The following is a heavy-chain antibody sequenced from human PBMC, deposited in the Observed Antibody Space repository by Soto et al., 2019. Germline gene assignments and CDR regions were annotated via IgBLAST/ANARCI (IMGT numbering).Heavy chain of an antibody. D-gene: IGHD4-17*01. CDR1: SGSISSYY. V-gene: IGHV4-59*01. Sequence: SETLSLTCTVSSGSISSYYWTWIRQPPGKGLEWIGCIFSSGSTNYNPSLKSRVTISVDTSKNQFSLKLGSVTAADTAVYYCARVMRTVTTGIFDYWGQGILVTVSS. CDR2: IFSSGST. CDR3: ARVMRTVTTGIFDY. J-gene: IGHJ4*02.